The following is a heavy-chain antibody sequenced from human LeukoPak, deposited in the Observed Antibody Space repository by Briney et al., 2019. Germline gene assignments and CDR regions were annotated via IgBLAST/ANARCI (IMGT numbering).Heavy chain of an antibody. V-gene: IGHV1-18*01. Sequence: EASVKVSCKASGYPFYTYGLSWVRQAPGQGLEWMGQISGNDGATKYAQKFQGRVTMTTDTATSTAYMELTSLTSDDTAVYYCARDVPDFWSGFDSWGQGTLVTVSP. CDR3: ARDVPDFWSGFDS. D-gene: IGHD3-3*01. CDR1: GYPFYTYG. CDR2: ISGNDGAT. J-gene: IGHJ4*02.